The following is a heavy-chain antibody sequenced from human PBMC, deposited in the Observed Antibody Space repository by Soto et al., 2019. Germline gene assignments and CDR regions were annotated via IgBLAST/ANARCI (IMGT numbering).Heavy chain of an antibody. V-gene: IGHV3-48*03. CDR2: ISSSGSTI. Sequence: PGGSLRLSCAASGFTFSSYEMNWVRQAPGKGLEWVSYISSSGSTIYYADSVKGRFTISRDNAKNSLYLQMNSLRAEDTAVYYCARDADSRVVTPFDYWGQGNLVTVSS. J-gene: IGHJ4*02. CDR1: GFTFSSYE. CDR3: ARDADSRVVTPFDY. D-gene: IGHD2-21*02.